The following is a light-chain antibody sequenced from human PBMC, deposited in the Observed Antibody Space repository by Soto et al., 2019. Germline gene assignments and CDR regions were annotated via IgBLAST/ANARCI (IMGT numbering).Light chain of an antibody. CDR1: NIGSKV. J-gene: IGLJ2*01. V-gene: IGLV3-21*02. Sequence: SYELTQPPSVSVAPGQTARISCGGDNIGSKVVHWFQQKPGQAPLLAVYDDRARPSGIPERFSGSNSGNTATLTISGAEAGDEADYYCQVWDSSRNRVFGGGTKLTVL. CDR2: DDR. CDR3: QVWDSSRNRV.